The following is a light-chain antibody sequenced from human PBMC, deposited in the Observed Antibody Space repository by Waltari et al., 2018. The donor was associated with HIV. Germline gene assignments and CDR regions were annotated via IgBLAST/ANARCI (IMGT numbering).Light chain of an antibody. CDR1: SSNIGAAFQ. CDR2: ANN. Sequence: QSVLTQPPSVSGAPGPRVTISCTGSSSNIGAAFQVPWYHKLPGTAPPLLSSANNNLPAGVPDRVAGAKSGTAASVASTGRQAEDEADDYCQSYDSSLRGYAFGTGTKVSVL. V-gene: IGLV1-40*01. CDR3: QSYDSSLRGYA. J-gene: IGLJ1*01.